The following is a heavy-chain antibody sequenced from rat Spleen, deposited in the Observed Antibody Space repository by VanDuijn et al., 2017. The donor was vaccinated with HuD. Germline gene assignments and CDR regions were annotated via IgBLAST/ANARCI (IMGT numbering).Heavy chain of an antibody. CDR1: GFTFSDYA. CDR2: IVFDSSGI. J-gene: IGHJ1*01. CDR3: ARQGILRIITTPYWYFDF. Sequence: EVQLVESGGGLVQPGNSLKLSCAASGFTFSDYAMAWVRQSPEKGLEWVATIVFDSSGIYYRNSVKGRFTLSRDNAKSTLYLQMNSLRSEDTATYYCARQGILRIITTPYWYFDFWGPGTMVTVSS. D-gene: IGHD1-6*01. V-gene: IGHV5-17*01.